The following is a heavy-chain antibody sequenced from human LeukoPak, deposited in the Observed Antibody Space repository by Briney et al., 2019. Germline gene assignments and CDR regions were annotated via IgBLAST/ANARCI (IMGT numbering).Heavy chain of an antibody. CDR2: IYPGDSDT. CDR1: GYNFTNYW. V-gene: IGHV5-51*01. D-gene: IGHD6-19*01. J-gene: IGHJ4*02. CDR3: ARSSGGVLDY. Sequence: GESLKISCETSGYNFTNYWIGWVRQMPGKGLEWMAIIYPGDSDTTYRPSFQGQVTISADKSISTAYLQWSSLKASDTAMYYCARSSGGVLDYWGQGALVTVSS.